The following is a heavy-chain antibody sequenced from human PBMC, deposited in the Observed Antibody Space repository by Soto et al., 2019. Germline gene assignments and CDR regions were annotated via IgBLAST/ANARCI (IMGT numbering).Heavy chain of an antibody. D-gene: IGHD2-8*01. V-gene: IGHV1-2*04. CDR1: GYSFTDYH. CDR3: ARGDSTDCSNGVCSFFYNHDMDV. J-gene: IGHJ6*02. CDR2: INPKSGGT. Sequence: ASVKVSCKASGYSFTDYHIHWVRQAPGQGLEWLGRINPKSGGTSTAQKFQGWVAMTTDTSISTASMELTRLTSDDTAIYYCARGDSTDCSNGVCSFFYNHDMDVWGQGTTVTVS.